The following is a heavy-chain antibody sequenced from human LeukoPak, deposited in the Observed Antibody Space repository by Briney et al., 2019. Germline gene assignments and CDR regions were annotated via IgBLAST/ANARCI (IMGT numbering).Heavy chain of an antibody. CDR3: ARDRGYVFDY. D-gene: IGHD5-12*01. CDR1: GDSVSSNSVA. J-gene: IGHJ4*02. Sequence: SQTLSLTCAISGDSVSSNSVAWNWIRQSPSRGLEWLGRTYYRSKWYNDYAASAKSRITINPDTSKNQFSLHLNSVTPEDTAVYYCARDRGYVFDYWGQGTLITVSS. CDR2: TYYRSKWYN. V-gene: IGHV6-1*01.